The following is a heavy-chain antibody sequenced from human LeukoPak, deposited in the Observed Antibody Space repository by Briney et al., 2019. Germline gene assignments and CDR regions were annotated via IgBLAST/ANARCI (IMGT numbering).Heavy chain of an antibody. V-gene: IGHV3-21*01. CDR2: ISSSSSYI. D-gene: IGHD3-22*01. Sequence: PGGSLRLSCAASGFTFSSYSMNWVRQAPGKGLEWVSSISSSSSYIYYADSVKGRFTISRDNAKNSLYLQMNSLRAEDTAVNYCARDRGYYYDSSLDYWGQGTLVTVSS. J-gene: IGHJ4*02. CDR3: ARDRGYYYDSSLDY. CDR1: GFTFSSYS.